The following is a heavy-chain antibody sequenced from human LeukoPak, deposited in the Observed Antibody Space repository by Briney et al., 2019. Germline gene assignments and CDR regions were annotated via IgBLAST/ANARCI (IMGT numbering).Heavy chain of an antibody. CDR1: GYTFTSYD. V-gene: IGHV1-8*01. D-gene: IGHD6-19*01. J-gene: IGHJ4*02. CDR2: MNPNSGNT. Sequence: ASVKVSCKASGYTFTSYDINWVRQATGQGLEWMGWMNPNSGNTGYAQKFQGRVTMTRNTSISTAYMELSSLRSEDTAVYYCARDQILNSSGWAGVDYWGQGTLVTVSS. CDR3: ARDQILNSSGWAGVDY.